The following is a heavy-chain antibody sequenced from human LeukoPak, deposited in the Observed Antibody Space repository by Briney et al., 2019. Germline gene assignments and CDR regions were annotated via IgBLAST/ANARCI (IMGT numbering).Heavy chain of an antibody. V-gene: IGHV3-21*04. CDR2: ISSNSDYI. CDR3: AREHMGVSAFDI. Sequence: GGSLRLSCVASGFTFTSHSLNWLRQAPGKGLEWVASISSNSDYILYAESVKGRFSISRDNARNSLYLQMNSLRAEDTAMYYRAREHMGVSAFDIWGRGTMVTVSS. J-gene: IGHJ3*02. CDR1: GFTFTSHS. D-gene: IGHD1-26*01.